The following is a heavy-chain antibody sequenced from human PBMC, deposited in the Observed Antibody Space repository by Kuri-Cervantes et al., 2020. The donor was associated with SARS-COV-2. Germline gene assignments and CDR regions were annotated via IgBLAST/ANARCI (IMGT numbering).Heavy chain of an antibody. CDR1: GDSIRSHY. J-gene: IGHJ3*02. Sequence: GSLRLSCTVTGDSIRSHYWSWVRQPPGKRLEWIGYICYTGTISFSGSTKYNPSLNSRVTMSVDTSKNQFSLKLSSVTAADTAVYYCARELGITMSWDAFDIWGQGTMVTVSS. V-gene: IGHV4-59*11. CDR2: ICYTGTISFSGST. D-gene: IGHD3-22*01. CDR3: ARELGITMSWDAFDI.